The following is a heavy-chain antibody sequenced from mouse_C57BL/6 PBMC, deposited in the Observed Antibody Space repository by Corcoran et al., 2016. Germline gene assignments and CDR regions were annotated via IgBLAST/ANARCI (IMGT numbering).Heavy chain of an antibody. V-gene: IGHV9-3*01. D-gene: IGHD2-4*01. Sequence: QIQLVQSGPELKKPGETVKISCKASGYTFTTYGMSWVKQAPGKGLKWMGWINTYSGVPTYADDFKGRFAFSLETSASTAYLQINNLKNEDTATYFCARTYEYPFAYWGQGTLVTVSA. CDR2: INTYSGVP. CDR3: ARTYEYPFAY. CDR1: GYTFTTYG. J-gene: IGHJ3*01.